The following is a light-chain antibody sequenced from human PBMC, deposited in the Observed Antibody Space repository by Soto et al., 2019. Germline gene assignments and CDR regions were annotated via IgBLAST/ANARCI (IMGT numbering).Light chain of an antibody. V-gene: IGLV1-40*01. CDR1: SSNLGAGYD. CDR2: GNT. Sequence: QSVLTQPPSVSGAPGQRVTISCTGSSSNLGAGYDVLWYQQLPGTAPKLLIYGNTNRPSGVPDRFSGSKSGTSASLAITGLQAEDEADYYCQSYDSSLGANYVFGTGTKLTVL. CDR3: QSYDSSLGANYV. J-gene: IGLJ1*01.